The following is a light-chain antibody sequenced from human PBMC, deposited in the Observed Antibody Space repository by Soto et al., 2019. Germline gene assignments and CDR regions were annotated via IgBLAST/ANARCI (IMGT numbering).Light chain of an antibody. CDR2: GAS. J-gene: IGKJ2*01. CDR1: QSVSSS. Sequence: VLTQSPGTLSLSPGERATLSCRASQSVSSSLARYQKRPGQAPRLLIYGASSRATGIPDRFSGSGSGTDFTLTISRLEPEDFAVYYCQQFISSPLMYTFGQGTKLEIK. V-gene: IGKV3-20*01. CDR3: QQFISSPLMYT.